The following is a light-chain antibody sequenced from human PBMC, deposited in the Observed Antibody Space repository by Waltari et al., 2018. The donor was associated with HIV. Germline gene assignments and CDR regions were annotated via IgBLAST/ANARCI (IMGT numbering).Light chain of an antibody. Sequence: DIVMTQSPDSLDVSLAERAPINRRSSQRLYNSNNKNALAWYQQKPGQPPKLLIYWASTRNSGVPDRFTGSGSGTEFTLSISSLQAEDVAVYYCQQHDVSPYTFGQGTKV. J-gene: IGKJ2*01. CDR1: QRLYNSNNKNA. CDR3: QQHDVSPYT. V-gene: IGKV4-1*01. CDR2: WAS.